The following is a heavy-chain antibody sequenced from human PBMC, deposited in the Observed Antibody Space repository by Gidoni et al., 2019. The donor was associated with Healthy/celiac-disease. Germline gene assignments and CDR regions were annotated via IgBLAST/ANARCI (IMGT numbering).Heavy chain of an antibody. V-gene: IGHV4-38-2*02. Sequence: QVQLQESGPGLVKPSETLSLTCTVSGYSISSGYYWGWIRQPPGKGLEWMGSIYHSGSTYYNPSLKSRVTISVDTSKNQFSLKLSSVTAADTAVYYCARYQDVYFDYWGQGTLVTVSS. CDR1: GYSISSGYY. J-gene: IGHJ4*02. CDR3: ARYQDVYFDY. CDR2: IYHSGST.